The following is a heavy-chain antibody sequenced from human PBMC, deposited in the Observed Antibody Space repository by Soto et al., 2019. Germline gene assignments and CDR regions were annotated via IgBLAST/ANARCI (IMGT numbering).Heavy chain of an antibody. CDR1: GGSFSSYA. V-gene: IGHV1-69*01. CDR2: ITPIVGTG. J-gene: IGHJ6*02. D-gene: IGHD6-13*01. Sequence: QVQLVQSGAEVKKPGSSVKVSCKASGGSFSSYAISWVRQAPGQGLEWMGGITPIVGTGNYAQNFQGRVTITADESTSTAYMELSSLRSEDTAMYYCARDLRAAGRPGMDVWGQGTTVPVSS. CDR3: ARDLRAAGRPGMDV.